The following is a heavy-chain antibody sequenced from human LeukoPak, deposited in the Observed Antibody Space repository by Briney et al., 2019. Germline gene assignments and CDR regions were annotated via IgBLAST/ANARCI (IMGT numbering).Heavy chain of an antibody. V-gene: IGHV3-53*01. Sequence: PGGSLRLSCAASGFTFSSYAMSWVRQAPGKGLEWVSVIYSGGSTYYADSVKGRFTISRDNSKNTLYLQMNSLRAEDTAVYYCARGSYFSSSWSHFWVPSFYFDYWGQGTLVTVSS. D-gene: IGHD6-13*01. CDR2: IYSGGST. J-gene: IGHJ4*02. CDR1: GFTFSSYA. CDR3: ARGSYFSSSWSHFWVPSFYFDY.